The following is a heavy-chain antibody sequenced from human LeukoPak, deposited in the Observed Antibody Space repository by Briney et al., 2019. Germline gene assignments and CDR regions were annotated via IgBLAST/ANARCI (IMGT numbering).Heavy chain of an antibody. CDR3: ARRTRDGYNSPIDY. D-gene: IGHD5-24*01. V-gene: IGHV3-21*04. J-gene: IGHJ4*02. CDR1: GFTFSSFS. Sequence: GGSLRLSCAASGFTFSSFSMNWVRQAPGKGLEWVSSISSNSKYIYEADSVKGRFTTSRDNAKNSLDLQMNSLRAEDTAKYYCARRTRDGYNSPIDYWGQGTLVTVSS. CDR2: ISSNSKYI.